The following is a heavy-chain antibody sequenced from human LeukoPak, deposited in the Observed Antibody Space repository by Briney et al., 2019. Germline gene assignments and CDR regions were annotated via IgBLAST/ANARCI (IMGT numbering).Heavy chain of an antibody. CDR3: AREHYYDSSGYLGGEYYFDY. CDR1: GFTFSSYS. CDR2: ISSSSSTI. V-gene: IGHV3-48*01. Sequence: PGGSLRLSCAASGFTFSSYSMNWVRQAPGKGLEWVSYISSSSSTIYYADPVKGRFTISRDNAKNSLYLQMNSLRAEDTAVYYCAREHYYDSSGYLGGEYYFDYWGQGTLVTVSS. J-gene: IGHJ4*02. D-gene: IGHD3-22*01.